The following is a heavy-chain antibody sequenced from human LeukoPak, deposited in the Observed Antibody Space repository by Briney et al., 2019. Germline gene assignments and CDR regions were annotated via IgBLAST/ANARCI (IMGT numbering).Heavy chain of an antibody. CDR2: IYPGDSDT. J-gene: IGHJ4*01. V-gene: IGHV5-51*01. CDR3: ARTTAAADSIASDY. Sequence: GESLKISCKGSGYSFTSYWIGGVRQMPGKGLEWMGIIYPGDSDTRYSPSFQGQVTISADKSISTPYLQWSSLKASNTAMYHCARTTAAADSIASDYWGQGTLITVSS. D-gene: IGHD6-13*01. CDR1: GYSFTSYW.